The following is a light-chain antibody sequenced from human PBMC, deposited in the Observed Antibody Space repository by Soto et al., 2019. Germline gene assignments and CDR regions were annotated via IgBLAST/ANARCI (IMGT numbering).Light chain of an antibody. CDR3: QQYNNWPRT. V-gene: IGKV3-11*01. CDR2: SAS. CDR1: QSVRND. Sequence: EIVLTQSPATLSLSPGERATLSCRASQSVRNDLVWYHQKPGQAPRVLIYSASNRATGIPARFSGSGSGTDFTLTISSLEPEDFAVYYCQQYNNWPRTFGQGTKVEIK. J-gene: IGKJ1*01.